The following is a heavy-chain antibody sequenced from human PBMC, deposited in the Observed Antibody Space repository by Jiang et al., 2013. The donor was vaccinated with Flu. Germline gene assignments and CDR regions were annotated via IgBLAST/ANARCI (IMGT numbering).Heavy chain of an antibody. CDR2: IYYSGST. J-gene: IGHJ4*02. D-gene: IGHD3-9*01. Sequence: GPGLVKPSQTLSLTCTVSGGSISSGDYYWSWIRQPPGKGLEWIGYIYYSGSTYYNASLKSRVTILVDTSKNQFFLKLSSVTAADTAVYYCARENRKYYDILTGPFDYWGQGTLVTVSS. V-gene: IGHV4-30-4*01. CDR1: GGSISSGDYY. CDR3: ARENRKYYDILTGPFDY.